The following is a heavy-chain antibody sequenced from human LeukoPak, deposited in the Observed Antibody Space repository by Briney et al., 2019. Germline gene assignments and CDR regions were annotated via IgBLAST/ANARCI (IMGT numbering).Heavy chain of an antibody. Sequence: PRGSLSPSCVASGFTFSSYAMSWVRQAPGKGLEWVSGISNSGRNIYYTESVKGRITISRHNSQNTLYLQMDSLKADDTALYYCAKDRAIFGTKYIASWGQATLVTVSS. J-gene: IGHJ4*02. CDR3: AKDRAIFGTKYIAS. V-gene: IGHV3-23*01. D-gene: IGHD3-3*01. CDR2: ISNSGRNI. CDR1: GFTFSSYA.